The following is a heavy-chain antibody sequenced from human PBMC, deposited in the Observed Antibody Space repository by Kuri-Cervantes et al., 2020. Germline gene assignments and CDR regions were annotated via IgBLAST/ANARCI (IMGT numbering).Heavy chain of an antibody. J-gene: IGHJ6*02. D-gene: IGHD5-18*01. CDR2: INHSGST. CDR3: ARGRDTAMVLWYYYYYGMDV. Sequence: SETLSLTCAAYGGSFSGYYWSWIRQPPGKGLEWIGEINHSGSTNYNPSLKSRVTISVDTSKNQFSLKLSSVTAADTAVYYCARGRDTAMVLWYYYYYGMDVWGQGTTVTVSS. CDR1: GGSFSGYY. V-gene: IGHV4-34*01.